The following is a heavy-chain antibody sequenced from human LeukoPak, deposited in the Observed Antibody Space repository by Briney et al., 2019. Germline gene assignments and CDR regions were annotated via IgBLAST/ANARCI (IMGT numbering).Heavy chain of an antibody. CDR2: IYSGGST. D-gene: IGHD2-15*01. J-gene: IGHJ4*02. V-gene: IGHV3-53*01. CDR1: GFTVSSNY. CDR3: TRDDRVYCSGGSCYGYYFDY. Sequence: GGSLRLSCAASGFTVSSNYMNWVRQAPGKGLEWVSVIYSGGSTYYADSVKGRFTISRDNSKNTLYLQMNSLRAEDTAVYYCTRDDRVYCSGGSCYGYYFDYWGQGTLVTVSS.